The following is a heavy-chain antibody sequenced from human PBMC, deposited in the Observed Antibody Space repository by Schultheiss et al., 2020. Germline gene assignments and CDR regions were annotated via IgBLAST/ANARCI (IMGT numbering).Heavy chain of an antibody. CDR1: GGSISSYY. CDR3: ARGELRGHYGMDV. V-gene: IGHV4-59*01. CDR2: IYYSGST. J-gene: IGHJ6*02. D-gene: IGHD1-7*01. Sequence: SETLSLTCTVSGGSISSYYWSWIRQPPGKGLEWIGYIYYSGSTNYNPSLESRVTISVDTSKNQFSLKLKSVTAADTAVYFCARGELRGHYGMDVWGQGTTVTVSS.